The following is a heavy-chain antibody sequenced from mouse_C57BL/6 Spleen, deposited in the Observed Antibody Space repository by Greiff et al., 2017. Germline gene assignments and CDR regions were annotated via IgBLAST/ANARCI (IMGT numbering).Heavy chain of an antibody. V-gene: IGHV1-59*01. Sequence: QVQLQQPGAELVRPGTSVKLSCKASGYTFTSYWMHWVKQRPGQGLEWIGVIDPSDSYTNYNQKFKGKATLTVDTSSSTAYMQLSSLTSEDSAVYYCARPVLSYWGQGTLVTVSA. D-gene: IGHD1-1*02. J-gene: IGHJ3*01. CDR3: ARPVLSY. CDR2: IDPSDSYT. CDR1: GYTFTSYW.